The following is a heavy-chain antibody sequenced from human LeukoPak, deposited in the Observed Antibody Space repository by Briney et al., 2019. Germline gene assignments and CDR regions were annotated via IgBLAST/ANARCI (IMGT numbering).Heavy chain of an antibody. D-gene: IGHD4-17*01. J-gene: IGHJ4*02. CDR3: ARFKVGDYGDYQTFDY. CDR2: IYYSGGT. CDR1: GGSISSYY. Sequence: NPSETLSLTCTVSGGSISSYYWSWIRQPPGKGLEWIGYIYYSGGTNYNPSLKSRVTISVDTSKNQFSLKLSSVTAADTAVYYCARFKVGDYGDYQTFDYWGQGTLVTVSS. V-gene: IGHV4-59*08.